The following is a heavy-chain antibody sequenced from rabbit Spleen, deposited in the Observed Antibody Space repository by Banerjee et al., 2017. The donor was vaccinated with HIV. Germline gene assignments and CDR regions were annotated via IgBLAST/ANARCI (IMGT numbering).Heavy chain of an antibody. CDR2: IGSTSGTT. Sequence: QEQLVESGGGLVQPEGSLKLSCKASGFDFTTSYWVYWVRQAPGKGLEWIACIGSTSGTTYYASWEKGRFTISKTSSTTVTLQMTSLTVADTATYFCARGWPTASGLDDLWGPGTLVTVS. J-gene: IGHJ4*01. V-gene: IGHV1S45*01. D-gene: IGHD1-1*01. CDR1: GFDFTTSYW. CDR3: ARGWPTASGLDDL.